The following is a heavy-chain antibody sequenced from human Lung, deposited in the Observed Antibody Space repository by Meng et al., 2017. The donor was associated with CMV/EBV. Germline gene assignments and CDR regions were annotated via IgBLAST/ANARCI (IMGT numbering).Heavy chain of an antibody. Sequence: GSLRLXXSVSGVSVSNDDYHWSWIRQSPGKGLEWIGQLYSTGTDTFNPSLMSRATISKDTSKNRFSLTLTSVTAADTAVYFCVAYLVGIGGRGYWGQGRXVTVSS. CDR3: VAYLVGIGGRGY. J-gene: IGHJ4*02. CDR2: LYSTGTD. CDR1: GVSVSNDDYH. V-gene: IGHV4-61*08. D-gene: IGHD1-26*01.